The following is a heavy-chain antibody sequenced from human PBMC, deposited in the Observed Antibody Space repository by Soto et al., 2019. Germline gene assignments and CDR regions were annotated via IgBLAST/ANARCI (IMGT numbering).Heavy chain of an antibody. CDR1: GFTFSSYW. D-gene: IGHD1-7*01. V-gene: IGHV3-7*01. CDR3: ARTTAFEY. J-gene: IGHJ4*02. Sequence: GGSLRLSCAASGFTFSSYWMSWVRQAPGKGLEWVANIKEDGSEKNYVDSLKGRFSISRDNAKNSLYLHMNSLRAEDTAVYYCARTTAFEYWGQGTLVTVSS. CDR2: IKEDGSEK.